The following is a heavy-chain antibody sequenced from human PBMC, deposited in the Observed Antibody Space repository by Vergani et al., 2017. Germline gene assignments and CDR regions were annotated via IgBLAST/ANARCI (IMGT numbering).Heavy chain of an antibody. D-gene: IGHD3/OR15-3a*01. CDR3: ARDRRTGYSSSGGLDN. V-gene: IGHV3-23*01. CDR1: EFTFSNYA. CDR2: ITGSGGST. J-gene: IGHJ4*02. Sequence: EVQLLESGGGLVQPGGSLRLTCAASEFTFSNYAMNWVRQAPGKGLEWVSSITGSGGSTYYADSVKGRFTISRDNSKNTVYLQMSSLRVEDTAVYYCARDRRTGYSSSGGLDNWGQGTLVTVSS.